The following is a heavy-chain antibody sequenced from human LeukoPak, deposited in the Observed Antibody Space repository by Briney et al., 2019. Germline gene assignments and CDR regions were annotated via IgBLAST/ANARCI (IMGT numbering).Heavy chain of an antibody. CDR3: ASDRQWLVRGENY. CDR2: ISSSSSYI. D-gene: IGHD6-19*01. CDR1: GFTFSSYS. J-gene: IGHJ4*02. V-gene: IGHV3-21*01. Sequence: GGSLRLSRAASGFTFSSYSMNWVRQAPGKGLEWVSSISSSSSYIYYADSVKGRFTISRDNAKNSLYLQMNSLRAEDTAVYYCASDRQWLVRGENYWGQGTLVTVS.